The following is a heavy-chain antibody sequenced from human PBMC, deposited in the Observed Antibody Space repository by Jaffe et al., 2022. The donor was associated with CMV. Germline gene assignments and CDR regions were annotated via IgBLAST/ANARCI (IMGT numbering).Heavy chain of an antibody. CDR1: GFTFSSYS. Sequence: EVQLVESGGGLVQPGGSLRLSCAASGFTFSSYSMNWVRQAPGKGLEWVSYISSSSSTIYYADSVKGRFTISRDNAKNSLYLQMNSLRDEDTAVYYCARDGFPEWSYGIDGMDVWGQGTTVTVSS. CDR3: ARDGFPEWSYGIDGMDV. V-gene: IGHV3-48*02. J-gene: IGHJ6*02. D-gene: IGHD3-3*01. CDR2: ISSSSSTI.